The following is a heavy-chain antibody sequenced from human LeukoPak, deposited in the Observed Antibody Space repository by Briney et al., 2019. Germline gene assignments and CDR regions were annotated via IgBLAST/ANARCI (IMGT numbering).Heavy chain of an antibody. Sequence: SETLSLTCTVSGGSISSYSGSWIRQPAGKGLEWIGRIYTSGSTNYNPSLKSRVIMSVDTSKNQFSLKLSSVTAADTAVYYCARLMYDSSGYSLGMDVWGKGTTVTVSS. V-gene: IGHV4-4*07. CDR1: GGSISSYS. CDR2: IYTSGST. J-gene: IGHJ6*03. D-gene: IGHD3-22*01. CDR3: ARLMYDSSGYSLGMDV.